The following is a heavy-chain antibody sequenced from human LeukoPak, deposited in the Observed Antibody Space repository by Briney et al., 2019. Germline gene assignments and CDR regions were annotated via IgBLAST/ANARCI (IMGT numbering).Heavy chain of an antibody. CDR1: GGSISSYY. CDR3: SRREDSGTSGYYGL. Sequence: SETLSLTCTVSGGSISSYYWSWIRQPAGKGLEWIGRIYTSGSTNYNPSLKSRVTISVDTSKNQLSLKLSSVTAADTAVYYCSRREDSGTSGYYGLWGQGTLVTVSS. J-gene: IGHJ4*02. D-gene: IGHD3-22*01. V-gene: IGHV4-4*07. CDR2: IYTSGST.